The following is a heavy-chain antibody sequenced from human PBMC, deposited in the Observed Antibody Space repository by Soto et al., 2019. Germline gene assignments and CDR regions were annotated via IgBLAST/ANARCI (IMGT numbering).Heavy chain of an antibody. CDR3: ARTLYGDNVDY. CDR2: RNPNSGNT. D-gene: IGHD4-17*01. CDR1: GYTFTNYD. Sequence: QVQLVQSGAEVKKPGASVKVSCKASGYTFTNYDINWVRQATGQGLEWMGWRNPNSGNTGYAQKFQGRVTMTRNTSISTAYTELSSLRSEVTAVYYCARTLYGDNVDYWGQGTLVTVSS. V-gene: IGHV1-8*01. J-gene: IGHJ4*02.